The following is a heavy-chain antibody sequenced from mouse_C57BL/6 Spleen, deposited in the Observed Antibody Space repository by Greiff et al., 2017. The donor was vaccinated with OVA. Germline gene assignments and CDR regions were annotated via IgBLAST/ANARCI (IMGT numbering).Heavy chain of an antibody. J-gene: IGHJ3*01. CDR2: ISDGGSYT. V-gene: IGHV5-4*01. CDR3: ARDDYDYDAGAWFAY. D-gene: IGHD2-4*01. Sequence: EVMLVESGGGLVKPGGSLKLSCAASGFTFSSYAMSWVRQTPEKRLEWVATISDGGSYTYYPDNVKGRFTISRDNAKNNLYLQMSHLKSEDTAMYYCARDDYDYDAGAWFAYWGQGTLVTVSA. CDR1: GFTFSSYA.